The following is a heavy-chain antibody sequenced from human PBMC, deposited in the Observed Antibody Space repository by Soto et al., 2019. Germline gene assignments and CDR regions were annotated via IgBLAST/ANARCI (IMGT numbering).Heavy chain of an antibody. Sequence: EVQLVESGGGLVKPGGSLRLCCAASGFTFSSYSMNWVRQAPGKGLEWVSSISSSSSYIYYADSVKGRFTISRDNAKNSLYLQMNSLRAEDTAVYYCARGEWATDYLLSGYWGQGTLVTVSS. CDR1: GFTFSSYS. CDR3: ARGEWATDYLLSGY. V-gene: IGHV3-21*01. D-gene: IGHD1-26*01. J-gene: IGHJ4*02. CDR2: ISSSSSYI.